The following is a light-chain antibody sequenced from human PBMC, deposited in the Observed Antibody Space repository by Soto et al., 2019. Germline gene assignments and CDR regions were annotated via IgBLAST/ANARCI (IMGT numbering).Light chain of an antibody. CDR3: SSFSPSNTRL. Sequence: QSVLTQPPSASGSPGQSVTISCTGTSSDVGAYNYVSWYQQHAGKAPKLVIYEVTTRPSGVPARFSGSKSANTASLTVSGLQADDEAGYYCSSFSPSNTRLFGGGTTLTVL. V-gene: IGLV2-8*01. CDR2: EVT. J-gene: IGLJ3*02. CDR1: SSDVGAYNY.